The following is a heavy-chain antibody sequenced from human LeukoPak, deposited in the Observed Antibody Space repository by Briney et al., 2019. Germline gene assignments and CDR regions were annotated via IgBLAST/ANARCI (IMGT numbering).Heavy chain of an antibody. CDR1: GFTFSSYS. J-gene: IGHJ4*02. CDR3: AREGGLTEGGFDY. CDR2: ISSSSSTI. D-gene: IGHD1-14*01. Sequence: PGGSLRLSCAASGFTFSSYSMNWVRQAPGKGLEWVSYISSSSSTIYYADSVKGRFTISRDNAKNSLYLQMNSLRAEDTAVYYCAREGGLTEGGFDYWGQGTLVTVS. V-gene: IGHV3-48*04.